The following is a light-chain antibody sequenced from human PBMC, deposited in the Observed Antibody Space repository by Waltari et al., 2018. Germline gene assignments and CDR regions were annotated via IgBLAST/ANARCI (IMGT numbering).Light chain of an antibody. J-gene: IGLJ2*01. CDR3: SSYAGSKGVV. CDR1: SSDVGGYNY. V-gene: IGLV2-8*01. Sequence: QSALTQPPSASGSPGQSVTISCTGTSSDVGGYNYVSWYQQHQGNAPKLMIYEVSKRPSGVPDRFSGSKSGNTASLTVSGLQAEDEADYYCSSYAGSKGVVFGGGTKLTVL. CDR2: EVS.